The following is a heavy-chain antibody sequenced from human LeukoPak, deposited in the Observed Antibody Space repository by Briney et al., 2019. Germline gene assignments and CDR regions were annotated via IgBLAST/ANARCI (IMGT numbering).Heavy chain of an antibody. D-gene: IGHD3-22*01. V-gene: IGHV3-30*03. J-gene: IGHJ3*02. CDR3: YFSGYYYGVAFDI. CDR2: ISYDGSNK. CDR1: GFTFSSYG. Sequence: PGRSLRLSCAASGFTFSSYGMHWVRQAPGKGLEWVAVISYDGSNKYYADSVKGRFTISRDNSKNTLYLQMNSLRAEDTAVYYCYFSGYYYGVAFDIWGQGTMVTVSS.